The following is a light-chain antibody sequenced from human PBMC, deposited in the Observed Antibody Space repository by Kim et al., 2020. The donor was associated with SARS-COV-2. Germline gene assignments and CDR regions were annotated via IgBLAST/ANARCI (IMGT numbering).Light chain of an antibody. CDR1: QSVRSD. CDR3: QQYNNWPPIT. V-gene: IGKV3-15*01. Sequence: VMTQSPATLSVSPGERVTLSCRASQSVRSDLAWYQQKPGQCPRLLIYDASTRAPGVPARFSGSGSGTEFTLTISSLQSEDFAVYYCQQYNNWPPITFGQGTRLEIK. CDR2: DAS. J-gene: IGKJ5*01.